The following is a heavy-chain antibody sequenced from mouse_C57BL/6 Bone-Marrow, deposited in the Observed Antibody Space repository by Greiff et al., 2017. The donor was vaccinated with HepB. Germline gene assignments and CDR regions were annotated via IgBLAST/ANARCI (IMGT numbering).Heavy chain of an antibody. Sequence: VQLQQSGAELVRPGASVKLSCKASGYTFTDYYINWVKQRPGQGLEWIARIYPGSGNTYYNEKFKGKATLTAEKSSSTAYMQLSSLTSEDSAVYFCARGDGSSDYAMDYWGQGTSVTVSS. J-gene: IGHJ4*01. CDR1: GYTFTDYY. D-gene: IGHD1-1*01. V-gene: IGHV1-76*01. CDR2: IYPGSGNT. CDR3: ARGDGSSDYAMDY.